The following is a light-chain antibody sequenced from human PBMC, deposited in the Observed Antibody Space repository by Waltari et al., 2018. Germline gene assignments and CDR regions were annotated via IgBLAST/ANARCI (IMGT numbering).Light chain of an antibody. V-gene: IGKV3-11*01. Sequence: EIVLTQSPATLSLSPGERATLSCRASQSVGSDLAWYQQKPGQAPRLLIYDASTRATGIPARFSGSGSGTDFTLTISSLEPEDFAVYYCQQRSNWPLTFGGGTKVEIK. CDR2: DAS. CDR3: QQRSNWPLT. CDR1: QSVGSD. J-gene: IGKJ4*01.